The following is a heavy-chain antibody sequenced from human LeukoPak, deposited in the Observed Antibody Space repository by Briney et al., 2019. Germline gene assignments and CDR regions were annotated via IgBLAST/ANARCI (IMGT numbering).Heavy chain of an antibody. V-gene: IGHV4-61*02. CDR3: ARGHLHGSGRYSYYYYYMDV. CDR1: GGSISSGSYY. CDR2: IYTSGST. J-gene: IGHJ6*03. D-gene: IGHD3-10*01. Sequence: SETLSLTCTVSGGSISSGSYYWSWIRQPAGKGLEWIGRIYTSGSTNYNPSLKSRVTISVDTSKNQFSLKLSSVTAADTAVYYCARGHLHGSGRYSYYYYYMDVWGKGTTVTISS.